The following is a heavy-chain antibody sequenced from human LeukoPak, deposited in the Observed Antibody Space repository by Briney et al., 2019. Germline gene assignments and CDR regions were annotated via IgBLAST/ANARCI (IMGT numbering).Heavy chain of an antibody. J-gene: IGHJ4*02. D-gene: IGHD2/OR15-2a*01. CDR2: VHLDGRT. CDR3: ARRLSTRSYYLDD. V-gene: IGHV4-4*02. CDR1: GGSVTSTNW. Sequence: SETLSLTCDVSGGSVTSTNWWTWFRQPPGKGLEWIGEVHLDGRTNYNPSLKSRLVMSADLPENHISLKLTSVTAADTAVYYCARRLSTRSYYLDDWGQGTLVTVSS.